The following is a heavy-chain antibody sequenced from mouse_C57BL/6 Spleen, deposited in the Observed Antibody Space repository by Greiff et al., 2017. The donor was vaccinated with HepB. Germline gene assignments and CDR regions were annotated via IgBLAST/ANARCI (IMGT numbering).Heavy chain of an antibody. Sequence: EVQLLESGGGLVQPGGSLKLSCAASGFTFSDYYMYWVRQTPEKRLEWVAYISNGGGSTYYPDTVKGRFTISRDNAKNTLYLQMSRLKSEDTAMYYCASAYYYGSSPFAYWGQGTLVTVSA. J-gene: IGHJ3*01. CDR3: ASAYYYGSSPFAY. V-gene: IGHV5-12*01. CDR2: ISNGGGST. CDR1: GFTFSDYY. D-gene: IGHD1-1*01.